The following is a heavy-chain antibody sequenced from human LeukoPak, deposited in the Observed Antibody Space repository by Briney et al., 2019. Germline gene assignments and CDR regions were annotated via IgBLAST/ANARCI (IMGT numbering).Heavy chain of an antibody. D-gene: IGHD1-26*01. J-gene: IGHJ4*02. CDR2: IYHSGST. V-gene: IGHV4-30-2*01. CDR1: GGSISSGGYS. CDR3: ARAGGSFDY. Sequence: SQTLSLTCAVSGGSISSGGYSWSWIRRPPGKGLEWIEYIYHSGSTYYNPALKSRVTISVDRSKNQFSLKLSSVTAADTAVYYCARAGGSFDYWGQGTLVTVSS.